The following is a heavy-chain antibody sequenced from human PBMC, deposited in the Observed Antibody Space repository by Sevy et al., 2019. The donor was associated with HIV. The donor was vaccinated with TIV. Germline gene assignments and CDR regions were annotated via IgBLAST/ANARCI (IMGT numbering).Heavy chain of an antibody. J-gene: IGHJ5*01. Sequence: RGSLRLSCAASGFSFSIYWMSWVRQDPGKGLEWVASTKEDGSERKYVDSVKGRFIISRDNAKNALYLQMNSLRAEDTAVYYCVRDFDKDDSGYSDWFDSWGQGTLVTVSS. CDR2: TKEDGSER. CDR3: VRDFDKDDSGYSDWFDS. CDR1: GFSFSIYW. D-gene: IGHD3-22*01. V-gene: IGHV3-7*01.